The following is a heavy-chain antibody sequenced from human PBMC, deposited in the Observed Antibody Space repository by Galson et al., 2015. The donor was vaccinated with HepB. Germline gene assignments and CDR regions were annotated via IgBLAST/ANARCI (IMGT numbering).Heavy chain of an antibody. V-gene: IGHV3-7*01. J-gene: IGHJ4*02. CDR2: IKQDGSEK. Sequence: SLRLSCAASGFSSSDYWMSWVRQAAGKGLEWVANIKQDGSEKYYVDSVKGRFIISRDNANNSLYLQMNSLRGEDTAVYYCARRHVKSEYIYGYYFDYWGQGTLVTVSS. D-gene: IGHD5-18*01. CDR1: GFSSSDYW. CDR3: ARRHVKSEYIYGYYFDY.